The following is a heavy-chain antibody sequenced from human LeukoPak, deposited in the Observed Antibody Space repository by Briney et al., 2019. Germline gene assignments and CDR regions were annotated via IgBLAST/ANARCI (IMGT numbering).Heavy chain of an antibody. V-gene: IGHV3-23*01. Sequence: GGSLRLSCAASGFTFSSYAMSWVRQAPGKGLEWVSAISGSGGSTYYADSVKGRFTIFRDNSKNTLYLQMNSLRAEDTAVYYCAKDGSRSYYGSGSFLPAWFDPWGQGTLVTVSS. J-gene: IGHJ5*02. CDR2: ISGSGGST. D-gene: IGHD3-10*01. CDR3: AKDGSRSYYGSGSFLPAWFDP. CDR1: GFTFSSYA.